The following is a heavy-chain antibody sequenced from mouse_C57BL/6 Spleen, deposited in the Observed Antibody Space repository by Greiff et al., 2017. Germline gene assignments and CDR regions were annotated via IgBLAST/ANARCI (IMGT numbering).Heavy chain of an antibody. Sequence: EVHLVESGGDLVKPGGSLTLSCAASGFTFSSYGMSWVRQTPDKRLEWVATISSGGSYTYYPDSVKGRFTISRDNAKNTLYLQMSSLKSEDTAMYYCARQRLRYFDVWGTGTTVTVSS. CDR2: ISSGGSYT. CDR1: GFTFSSYG. CDR3: ARQRLRYFDV. V-gene: IGHV5-6*01. D-gene: IGHD3-2*02. J-gene: IGHJ1*03.